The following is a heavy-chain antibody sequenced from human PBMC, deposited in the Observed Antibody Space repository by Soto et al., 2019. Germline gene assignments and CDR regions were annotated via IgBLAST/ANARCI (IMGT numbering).Heavy chain of an antibody. CDR1: GYSNSYGCC. D-gene: IGHD5-12*01. V-gene: IGHV4-38-2*02. CDR3: ARESYSGYHSGCY. Sequence: SVTMCLTCVASGYSNSYGCCWGWIRQTSRKALEWIAYMYHDGNTHYSPSLKSRVTMSVDTSKNQFSLKLNSVTAAATAVSYLARESYSGYHSGCYWGRG. CDR2: MYHDGNT. J-gene: IGHJ4*02.